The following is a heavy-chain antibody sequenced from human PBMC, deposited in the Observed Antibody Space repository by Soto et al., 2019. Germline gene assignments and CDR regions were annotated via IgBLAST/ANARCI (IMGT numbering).Heavy chain of an antibody. J-gene: IGHJ6*02. CDR1: GGSISSGGYS. V-gene: IGHV4-61*08. CDR2: IYYSGST. CDR3: ARGGPRGAAAGIDYYYYGMDV. D-gene: IGHD6-13*01. Sequence: SETLSLTCAVSGGSISSGGYSWSWIRQPPGKGLEWIGYIYYSGSTNYNPSLKSRVTISVDTSKNQFSLKLSSVTAADTAVYYCARGGPRGAAAGIDYYYYGMDVWGQGTTVTVSS.